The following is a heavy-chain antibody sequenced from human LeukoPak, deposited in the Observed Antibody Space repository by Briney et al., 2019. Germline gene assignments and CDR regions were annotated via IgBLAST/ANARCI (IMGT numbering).Heavy chain of an antibody. CDR3: AREVVVVPAAIDGHNWFDP. CDR1: GDFISGSSYY. D-gene: IGHD2-2*01. V-gene: IGHV4-61*01. CDR2: IYYSGST. J-gene: IGHJ5*02. Sequence: SETLSLTCTVSGDFISGSSYYWGWIRQPPGKGLEWIGYIYYSGSTNYNPSLKSRVTISVDTSKNQFSLKLSSVTAADTAVYYCAREVVVVPAAIDGHNWFDPWGQGTLVTVSS.